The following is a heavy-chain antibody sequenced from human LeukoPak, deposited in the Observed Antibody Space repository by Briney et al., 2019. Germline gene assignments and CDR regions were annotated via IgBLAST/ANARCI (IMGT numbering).Heavy chain of an antibody. J-gene: IGHJ3*02. Sequence: TGGSLRLSCAASGFTVRSNYMNWVRQAPGKGLEWVSSISSSSSYIYYADSVKGRFTISRDNAKNSLYLQMNSLRAEDTAVYYCARSLRSKGLWYDAFDIWGQGTMVTVSS. CDR2: ISSSSSYI. CDR1: GFTVRSNY. CDR3: ARSLRSKGLWYDAFDI. V-gene: IGHV3-21*01. D-gene: IGHD3-10*01.